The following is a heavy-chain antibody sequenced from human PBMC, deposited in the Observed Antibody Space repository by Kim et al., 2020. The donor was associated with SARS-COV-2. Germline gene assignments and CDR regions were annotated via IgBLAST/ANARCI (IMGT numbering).Heavy chain of an antibody. D-gene: IGHD3-9*01. Sequence: SETLSLTCTVSDGSISGYYWSWIRQPPGKGLEWIGYLYGGGSTKYNPSLKSRVTISGDMSKNQFSLRLRSVTAADSAIYYCARHGSYYDLLTGYFEDTNYFDFWGQGTLVTVSA. J-gene: IGHJ4*02. V-gene: IGHV4-59*08. CDR1: DGSISGYY. CDR3: ARHGSYYDLLTGYFEDTNYFDF. CDR2: LYGGGST.